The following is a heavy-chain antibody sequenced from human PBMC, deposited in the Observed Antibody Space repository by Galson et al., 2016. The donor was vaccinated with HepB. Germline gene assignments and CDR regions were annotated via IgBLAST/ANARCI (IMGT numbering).Heavy chain of an antibody. D-gene: IGHD3-22*01. CDR3: ARVHYYYDSSGYGYYLDY. J-gene: IGHJ4*02. Sequence: SETLSLTCTVSGGSISSSSYYWGWIRQPPGKGLEWIGSIYYSGSTYYNPSLKSRVTISVDTSKNQFSLKLSSVTAADTAVYYCARVHYYYDSSGYGYYLDYWGQGTLVTVSS. V-gene: IGHV4-39*07. CDR2: IYYSGST. CDR1: GGSISSSSYY.